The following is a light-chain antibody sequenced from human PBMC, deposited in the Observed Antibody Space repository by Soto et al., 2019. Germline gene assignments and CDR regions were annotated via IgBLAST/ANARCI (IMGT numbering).Light chain of an antibody. J-gene: IGKJ1*01. Sequence: DIQVTQSPSSLSASVGDRVTITCRASQTIAKSLSWYQQKPGKAPKLLIYAASTLQSGVPSRFSGWGFGTDFTLSLSGLQREDLATYYCRQTASAPATFGQGTRVEIK. CDR2: AAS. V-gene: IGKV1-39*01. CDR1: QTIAKS. CDR3: RQTASAPAT.